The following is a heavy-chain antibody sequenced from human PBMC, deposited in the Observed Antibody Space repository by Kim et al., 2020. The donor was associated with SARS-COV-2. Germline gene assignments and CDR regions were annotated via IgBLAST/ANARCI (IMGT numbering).Heavy chain of an antibody. Sequence: GGSLRLSCAASGFTFSSYAMSWVRQASGKGLEWVSAISGSGGSTYYADSVKCRFTISRDNSKNTLYLQMKSLRAEDTAVYYCAKVRGEVSGGIFDYWGQGTLVTVSA. J-gene: IGHJ4*02. CDR3: AKVRGEVSGGIFDY. CDR2: ISGSGGST. CDR1: GFTFSSYA. V-gene: IGHV3-23*01. D-gene: IGHD2-15*01.